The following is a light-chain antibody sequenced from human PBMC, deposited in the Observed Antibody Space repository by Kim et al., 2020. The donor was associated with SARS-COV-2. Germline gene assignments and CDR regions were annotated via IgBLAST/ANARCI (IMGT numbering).Light chain of an antibody. J-gene: IGLJ3*02. CDR2: GNS. V-gene: IGLV1-40*01. CDR1: SSNSGGGYD. CDR3: QSYDSSLSGSGV. Sequence: APIPCTWGSSNSGGGYDVHWYQRLPGTAPPLLLYGNSQPPSGVPDRFPGSKSGTSTSLAITGLPAEDDADYFRQSYDSSLSGSGVFGGGTRLTVL.